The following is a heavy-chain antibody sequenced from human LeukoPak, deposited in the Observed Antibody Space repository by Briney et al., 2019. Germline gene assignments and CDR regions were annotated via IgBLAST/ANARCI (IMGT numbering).Heavy chain of an antibody. CDR1: VGTLSSYA. V-gene: IGHV1-69*13. CDR2: IFPIFGTA. Sequence: GAAVNVSRMASVGTLSSYAISWVRPPPGQGLECMGGIFPIFGTANYAQKFQGRVTITADEPTSTDYMELSSLRSDDTAVYYCARASSIAARLSWFDPWGQGTLVTVSS. CDR3: ARASSIAARLSWFDP. D-gene: IGHD6-6*01. J-gene: IGHJ5*02.